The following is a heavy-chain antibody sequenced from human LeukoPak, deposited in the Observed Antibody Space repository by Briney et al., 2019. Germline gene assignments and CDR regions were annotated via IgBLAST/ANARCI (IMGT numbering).Heavy chain of an antibody. CDR2: INPNSGGT. CDR1: GYTFTGYY. V-gene: IGHV1-2*02. J-gene: IGHJ4*02. CDR3: ARGPHRVPHYSSSPSWGFDY. Sequence: ASVKVSCKAPGYTFTGYYMHWVRQAPGQGLEWMGWINPNSGGTNYAQKFQGRVTMTRDTSISTAYMELSRLRSDDTAVYYCARGPHRVPHYSSSPSWGFDYWGQGTLVTVSS. D-gene: IGHD6-13*01.